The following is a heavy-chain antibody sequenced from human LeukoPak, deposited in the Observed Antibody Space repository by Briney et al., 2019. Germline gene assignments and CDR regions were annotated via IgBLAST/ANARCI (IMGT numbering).Heavy chain of an antibody. CDR1: GFTFSDYY. V-gene: IGHV3-11*04. CDR2: ISSSGSTI. J-gene: IGHJ4*02. D-gene: IGHD3-3*01. Sequence: GGSLRLSCAVSGFTFSDYYMSWIRQAPGKGLEWVSYISSSGSTIYYADSVKGRFTISRDNAKNSLYLQMNSLRAEDTAVYYCARSYDFWSGYYPIYYFDYWGQGTLVTVSS. CDR3: ARSYDFWSGYYPIYYFDY.